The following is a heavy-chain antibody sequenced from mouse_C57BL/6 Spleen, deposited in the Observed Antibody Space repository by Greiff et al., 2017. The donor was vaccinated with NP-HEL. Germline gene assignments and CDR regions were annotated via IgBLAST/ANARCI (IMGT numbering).Heavy chain of an antibody. V-gene: IGHV1-55*01. Sequence: VQLQQPGAELVKPGASVKMSCKASGYTFTSYWITWVKQRPGQGLEWIGDIYPGSGSTNYNEKFKSKATLTVDTSSSTAYMQLSSLTSEDSAVYYCARGKLYYGYGDGWGQGTTLTVSS. D-gene: IGHD2-2*01. J-gene: IGHJ2*01. CDR2: IYPGSGST. CDR3: ARGKLYYGYGDG. CDR1: GYTFTSYW.